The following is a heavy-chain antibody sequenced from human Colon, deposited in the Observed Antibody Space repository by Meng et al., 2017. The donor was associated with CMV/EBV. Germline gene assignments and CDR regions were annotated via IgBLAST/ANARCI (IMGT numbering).Heavy chain of an antibody. V-gene: IGHV4-34*01. CDR1: GGSLRNYH. D-gene: IGHD4-11*01. Sequence: GSLRLSCGLSGGSLRNYHWSWIRQSPGKGLEWIGVINDFGTINYNPSVRSRVTISVDKAKNQFSLKLISVTAADTAVYYCARGWSKGGPQIDLSHYPYYYYYFGMDVWGQGTTVTVSS. J-gene: IGHJ6*02. CDR3: ARGWSKGGPQIDLSHYPYYYYYFGMDV. CDR2: INDFGTI.